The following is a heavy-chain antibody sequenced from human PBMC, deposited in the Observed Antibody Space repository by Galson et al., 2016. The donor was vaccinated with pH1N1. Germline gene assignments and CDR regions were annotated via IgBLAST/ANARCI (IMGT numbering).Heavy chain of an antibody. J-gene: IGHJ4*02. Sequence: SVKVSCKASGYTFTAYYIHWVRQAPGQGLEWMGWINPDSGGTHFPQKFQGWVTMTRDTSIRTAYMELSRLKTDDTAVYYCARVDRSTSGFDYWGQGALVAVSS. CDR1: GYTFTAYY. V-gene: IGHV1-2*04. CDR3: ARVDRSTSGFDY. CDR2: INPDSGGT. D-gene: IGHD1-26*01.